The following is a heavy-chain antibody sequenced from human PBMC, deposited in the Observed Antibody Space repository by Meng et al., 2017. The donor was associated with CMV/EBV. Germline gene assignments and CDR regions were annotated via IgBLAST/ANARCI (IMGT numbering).Heavy chain of an antibody. CDR2: IIPIFGTA. J-gene: IGHJ3*02. V-gene: IGHV1-69*05. D-gene: IGHD2-2*02. CDR1: GGTFSSYA. Sequence: SVKVSCKASGGTFSSYAISWVRQAPGQGLEWMGGIIPIFGTANYAQKFQGRVTITTDESTSTAYMELRSLRSEDTAVYYCASAVQDVVVPAAIRYSSGWYSPRAFDIWGQGTMVTVSS. CDR3: ASAVQDVVVPAAIRYSSGWYSPRAFDI.